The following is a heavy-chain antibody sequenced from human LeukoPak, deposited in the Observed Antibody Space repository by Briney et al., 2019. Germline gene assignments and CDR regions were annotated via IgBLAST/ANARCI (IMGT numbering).Heavy chain of an antibody. J-gene: IGHJ4*02. CDR1: GYTFTGYY. V-gene: IGHV1-2*02. Sequence: GASVKVSSKASGYTFTGYYIHWVRQAPGQGLEWMGWVNPNSGGTNYAQKFQGRVTMTRDTSMSTVYMELSSLRSEDTAVYYCARDRFCSTTTCYDFYFDYWGQGTLATVSS. D-gene: IGHD2-2*01. CDR3: ARDRFCSTTTCYDFYFDY. CDR2: VNPNSGGT.